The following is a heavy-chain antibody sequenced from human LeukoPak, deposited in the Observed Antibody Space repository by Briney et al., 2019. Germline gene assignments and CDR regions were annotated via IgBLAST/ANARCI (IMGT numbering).Heavy chain of an antibody. CDR2: ISGSGGST. J-gene: IGHJ4*02. CDR1: GFTFSSYA. Sequence: GGSLRLSCAASGFTFSSYAMSWVRQAPGKGLEWVSAISGSGGSTYYADSVKGRFTISRDNSKNPLYLQMNSLRAEDTAVYYCASDLGYCSSTSCFPDYWGQGTLVTVSS. CDR3: ASDLGYCSSTSCFPDY. D-gene: IGHD2-2*01. V-gene: IGHV3-23*01.